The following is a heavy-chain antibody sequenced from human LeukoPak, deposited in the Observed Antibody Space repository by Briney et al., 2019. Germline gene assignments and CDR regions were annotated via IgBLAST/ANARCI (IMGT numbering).Heavy chain of an antibody. CDR1: GFTFGDYA. CDR3: AKAMDSRNYVIGDAFHI. Sequence: PGGSLRLSCTASGFTFGDYAMRWVRQAPGKGLEWISGISWNSGSIGYADSVKGRFTISRDNAKNSLYLQMHSLRAEDTAVYYCAKAMDSRNYVIGDAFHIWGQGTMVTVSS. CDR2: ISWNSGSI. D-gene: IGHD1-7*01. V-gene: IGHV3-9*01. J-gene: IGHJ3*02.